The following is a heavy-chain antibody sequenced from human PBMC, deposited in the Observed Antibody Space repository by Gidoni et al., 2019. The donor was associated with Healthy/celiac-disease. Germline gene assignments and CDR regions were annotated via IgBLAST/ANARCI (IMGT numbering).Heavy chain of an antibody. CDR2: IKQDGSEK. V-gene: IGHV3-7*01. Sequence: EVQLVESGGGLVQPGGSRRISGADSVFTFYIYWMSGVRQAPGKVLEWVANIKQDGSEKYYLDSVKGRFTISRDTAKNSLYLQMNNLRAEDTAVYYCARGTNSKLHPLGYWGQGTLVTVSS. CDR1: VFTFYIYW. J-gene: IGHJ4*02. CDR3: ARGTNSKLHPLGY. D-gene: IGHD1-1*01.